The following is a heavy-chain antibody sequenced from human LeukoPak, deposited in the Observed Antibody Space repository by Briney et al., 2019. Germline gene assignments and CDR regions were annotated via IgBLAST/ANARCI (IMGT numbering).Heavy chain of an antibody. V-gene: IGHV4-34*01. J-gene: IGHJ5*02. CDR1: GGSFSGYY. CDR3: ARGNIVVVIAATRFDP. CDR2: INHSGST. D-gene: IGHD2-15*01. Sequence: PSETLSLTCAVYGGSFSGYYWSWIRQPPGKGLEWIGEINHSGSTNYNPSLKSRVTISVDTSKNQFSLQLSSVTAADTAAYYCARGNIVVVIAATRFDPWGQGTLVTVSP.